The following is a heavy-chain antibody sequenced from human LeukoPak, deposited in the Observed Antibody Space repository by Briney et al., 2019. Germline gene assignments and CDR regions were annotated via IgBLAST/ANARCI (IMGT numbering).Heavy chain of an antibody. V-gene: IGHV3-53*01. CDR3: AKQAVAGSYYYYYMDV. J-gene: IGHJ6*03. CDR1: GFTVSSNY. Sequence: PGGPLRLSCAASGFTVSSNYMSWVRQAPGKGLEWVSVIYSGGSTYYADSVKGRFTISRDNSKNTLYLQMNSLRAEDTAVYYCAKQAVAGSYYYYYMDVWGKGTTVTVSS. CDR2: IYSGGST. D-gene: IGHD6-19*01.